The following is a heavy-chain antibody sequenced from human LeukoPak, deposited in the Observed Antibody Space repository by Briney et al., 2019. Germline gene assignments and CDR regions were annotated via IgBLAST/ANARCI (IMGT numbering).Heavy chain of an antibody. Sequence: GGSLRLSCAASGFTFSSHWMSWVRQAPGEGLEWVANIKQDGSEKYYVDSVKGRFTISRDDAKNLVFLQMNSLRVEDTAVYYCARDGVAGGFDYWGQGILVTVSS. V-gene: IGHV3-7*01. CDR2: IKQDGSEK. CDR3: ARDGVAGGFDY. J-gene: IGHJ4*02. CDR1: GFTFSSHW. D-gene: IGHD6-19*01.